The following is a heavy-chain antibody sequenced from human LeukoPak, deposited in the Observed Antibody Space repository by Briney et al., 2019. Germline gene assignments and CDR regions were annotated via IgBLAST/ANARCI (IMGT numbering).Heavy chain of an antibody. J-gene: IGHJ4*02. CDR3: AKSVVEMATI. D-gene: IGHD5-24*01. CDR2: IDGSAGST. V-gene: IGHV3-23*01. CDR1: GFTFSSYA. Sequence: GGSLRLSCAASGFTFSSYAMSWVRQAPGKGLEWVSGIDGSAGSTYYADSVKGRFTISRDNSKNTLYLQMNSLRAEDTAVYYCAKSVVEMATIWGQGTLVTVSS.